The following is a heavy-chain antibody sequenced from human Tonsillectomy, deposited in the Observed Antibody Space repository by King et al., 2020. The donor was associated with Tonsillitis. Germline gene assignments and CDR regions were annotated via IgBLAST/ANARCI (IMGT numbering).Heavy chain of an antibody. D-gene: IGHD2-21*02. CDR3: ARHRNSDGGLDY. Sequence: QLQESGPGLVKPSETLSLSCSVSGGSISSYSWSWIRQPPGKGLEWIGYIYYSGSTNYNPSLKSRVTISVDTSKNQFSLKLSSVTAADTAMYYCARHRNSDGGLDYGGQGTLATVPS. CDR1: GGSISSYS. J-gene: IGHJ4*02. CDR2: IYYSGST. V-gene: IGHV4-59*08.